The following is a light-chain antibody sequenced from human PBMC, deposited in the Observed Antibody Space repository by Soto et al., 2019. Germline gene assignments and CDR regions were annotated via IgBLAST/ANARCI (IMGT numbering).Light chain of an antibody. V-gene: IGKV3-20*01. J-gene: IGKJ1*01. CDR3: QQYVSSVT. CDR1: QSVDSSF. Sequence: EIVLTQSPGSLSLSPGERATLSCRASQSVDSSFFAWYQKKPGQAPRLLIYGASKRATGIPDRFSGSGSGTDFTLTISRLEPEDFAVYYCQQYVSSVTFG. CDR2: GAS.